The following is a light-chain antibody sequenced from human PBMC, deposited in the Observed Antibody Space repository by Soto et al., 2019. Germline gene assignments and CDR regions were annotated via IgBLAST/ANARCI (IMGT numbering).Light chain of an antibody. CDR3: AAWDDSLNGHYV. J-gene: IGLJ1*01. V-gene: IGLV1-36*01. Sequence: QSVLTQPPSVSGAPRQRVTISCSGSSSNIGNNAVNWYQQLPGEAPKLLIYYDDLLPSGVSDRFFGSKSGTSASLAISGLQSEDEADYYCAAWDDSLNGHYVFGTGTKVTVL. CDR2: YDD. CDR1: SSNIGNNA.